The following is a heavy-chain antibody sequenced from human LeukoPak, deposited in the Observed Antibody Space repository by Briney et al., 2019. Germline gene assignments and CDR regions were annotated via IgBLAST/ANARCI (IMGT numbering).Heavy chain of an antibody. V-gene: IGHV1-18*01. J-gene: IGHJ6*02. D-gene: IGHD6-25*01. CDR1: GYTFTSYG. CDR2: ISAYNGDT. Sequence: ASVKVSCKASGYTFTSYGISWVRQAPGQGLEWMGWISAYNGDTNYAQKLQGRVTMTTDTSTSTAYMELSSLRSEDTAVYYCAREAASYYYYGMDVWGQGTTVTVSS. CDR3: AREAASYYYYGMDV.